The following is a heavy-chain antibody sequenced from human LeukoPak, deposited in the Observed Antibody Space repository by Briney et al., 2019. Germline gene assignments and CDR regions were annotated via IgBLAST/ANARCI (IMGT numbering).Heavy chain of an antibody. CDR1: GGTFSSYA. Sequence: SVKVSCKASGGTFSSYAISWVRQAPGQGLEWMGGIIPIFGTANYAQKFQGRVTITADESTSTAYMELSSPRSEDTAVYYCARDRRIAVAGRLFDYGMDVWGQGTTVTVSS. D-gene: IGHD6-19*01. V-gene: IGHV1-69*13. J-gene: IGHJ6*02. CDR3: ARDRRIAVAGRLFDYGMDV. CDR2: IIPIFGTA.